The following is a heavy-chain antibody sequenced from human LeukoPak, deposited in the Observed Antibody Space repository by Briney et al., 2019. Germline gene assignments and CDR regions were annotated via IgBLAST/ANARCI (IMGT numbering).Heavy chain of an antibody. J-gene: IGHJ6*04. CDR1: GFTFSSYA. CDR3: AKGDIVVVPAAMVRYYGMDV. D-gene: IGHD2-2*01. CDR2: ISGSGGST. V-gene: IGHV3-23*01. Sequence: GGSLRLSCAASGFTFSSYAMSLVRPAPGKGLEGVSAISGSGGSTYYADSVEARFTISRDNSKNTLYLQMNSLRAEDTAVYYCAKGDIVVVPAAMVRYYGMDVWGKGTTVTVSS.